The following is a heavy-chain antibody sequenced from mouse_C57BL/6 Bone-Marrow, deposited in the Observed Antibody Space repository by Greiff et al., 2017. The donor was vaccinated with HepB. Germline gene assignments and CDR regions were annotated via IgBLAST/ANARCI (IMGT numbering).Heavy chain of an antibody. D-gene: IGHD6-1*01. J-gene: IGHJ3*01. Sequence: EVMLVESGGDLVKPGGSLKLSCAASGFTFSSYGMSWVRQTPDKRLEWVATISSGGSYTYYPDSVKGRFTISRDNAKNTLYLQMSSLKSEETAMYYCARQSSAWFAYWGQGTLVTVSA. CDR2: ISSGGSYT. V-gene: IGHV5-6*01. CDR3: ARQSSAWFAY. CDR1: GFTFSSYG.